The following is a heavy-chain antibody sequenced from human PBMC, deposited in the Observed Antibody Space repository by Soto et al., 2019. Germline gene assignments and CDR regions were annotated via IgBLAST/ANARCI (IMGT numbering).Heavy chain of an antibody. CDR3: ARDRSGSYLRFDY. Sequence: QVQLQESGPGLVKPSETLSLTCTVSGGSISSYYWSWIRQPPGKGLEWIGYIYYSGSTNYNPSLKSRVTISVDTSKNQFSLKLSSVTAADTAVYYCARDRSGSYLRFDYWGQGTLVTVSS. J-gene: IGHJ4*02. CDR1: GGSISSYY. CDR2: IYYSGST. D-gene: IGHD3-10*01. V-gene: IGHV4-59*01.